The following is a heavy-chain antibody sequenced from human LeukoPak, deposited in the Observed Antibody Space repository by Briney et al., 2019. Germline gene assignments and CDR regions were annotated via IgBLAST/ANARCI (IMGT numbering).Heavy chain of an antibody. J-gene: IGHJ4*02. CDR2: ISWNSGSI. V-gene: IGHV3-9*03. Sequence: GGSLRLSCGASGFTLDDYAMHWVRQAPGKGLEWVSGISWNSGSIGYADSVKGRFTISRDNAKNSLYLQMNSLRAEDMALYYCAKASAHDYEGGNFDYWGQGTLVTVSS. CDR1: GFTLDDYA. D-gene: IGHD4-17*01. CDR3: AKASAHDYEGGNFDY.